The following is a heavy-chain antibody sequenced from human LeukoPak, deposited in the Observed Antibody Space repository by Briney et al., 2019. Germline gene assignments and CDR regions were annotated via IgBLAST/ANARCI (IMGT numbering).Heavy chain of an antibody. V-gene: IGHV4-39*01. D-gene: IGHD1-14*01. CDR3: ARHTTVWSFDY. Sequence: SETLSLTCTVSGGSISSGGYYWRWIRQHPGKGLEWIGYIYYSGSTYYNPSLKSRVTISVDTSKNLFSLKLTSVTAADTAVYFCARHTTVWSFDYWGQGTQVTVSS. CDR1: GGSISSGGYY. CDR2: IYYSGST. J-gene: IGHJ4*02.